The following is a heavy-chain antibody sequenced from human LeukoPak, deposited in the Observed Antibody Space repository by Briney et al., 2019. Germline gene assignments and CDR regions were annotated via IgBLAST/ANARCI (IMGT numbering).Heavy chain of an antibody. V-gene: IGHV4-39*07. CDR3: ARFAVAVAGRFGIDY. CDR1: GGSISSSSYY. D-gene: IGHD6-19*01. J-gene: IGHJ4*02. CDR2: IYYSGST. Sequence: SETLSLTCTVSGGSISSSSYYWGWIRQPPGKGLEWIGSIYYSGSTYYNPSLKSRVTISVDTSKNQFSLKLSSVTAADTAVYYCARFAVAVAGRFGIDYWGQGTLVTVSS.